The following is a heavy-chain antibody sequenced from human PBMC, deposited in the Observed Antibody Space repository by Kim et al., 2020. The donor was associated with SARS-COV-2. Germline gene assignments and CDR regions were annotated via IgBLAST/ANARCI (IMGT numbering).Heavy chain of an antibody. CDR2: RSNGGST. J-gene: IGHJ4*02. V-gene: IGHV3-64D*09. Sequence: RSNGGSTYYADSVKGRFTISRDNSKNTLYLQMSSLRAEDTAVYYCVKRNSWGQGTLVTVSS. D-gene: IGHD1-7*01. CDR3: VKRNS.